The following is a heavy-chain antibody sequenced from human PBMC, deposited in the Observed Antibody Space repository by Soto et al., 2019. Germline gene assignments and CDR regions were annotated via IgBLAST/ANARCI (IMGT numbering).Heavy chain of an antibody. CDR3: AKGASGYASTWYRY. V-gene: IGHV3-23*01. Sequence: EVQLLESGGGLVQPGGSLRLSCAASGFTFSSYAMSWVRQAPGKGLEWVSAISGSGASTFYADSVKGRFTISRDNSKNTLFLLMSSLRAEDTAVYHCAKGASGYASTWYRYWGQGTLVTVSS. CDR1: GFTFSSYA. CDR2: ISGSGAST. D-gene: IGHD6-13*01. J-gene: IGHJ4*02.